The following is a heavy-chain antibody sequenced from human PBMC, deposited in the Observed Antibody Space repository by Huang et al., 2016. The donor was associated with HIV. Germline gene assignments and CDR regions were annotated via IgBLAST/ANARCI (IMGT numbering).Heavy chain of an antibody. J-gene: IGHJ6*03. Sequence: QVKLQESGPGLVKSSETLSLTCTVSGASISSASYYWGWIRQPPGTGLEWIGTIYPTGTTYYSPALKRRLAMSVDTSENQVSLRLRSVTAADTAVYCCARHWEGSFYYYYYIDVWGPGTTVTVSS. CDR2: IYPTGTT. D-gene: IGHD1-26*01. CDR3: ARHWEGSFYYYYYIDV. CDR1: GASISSASYY. V-gene: IGHV4-39*01.